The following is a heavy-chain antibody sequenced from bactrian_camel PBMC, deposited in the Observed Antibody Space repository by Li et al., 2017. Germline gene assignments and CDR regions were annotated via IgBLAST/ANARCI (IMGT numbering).Heavy chain of an antibody. V-gene: IGHV3S1*01. D-gene: IGHD1*01. CDR1: AHFYSSNC. CDR3: ATDFPWAVGGSSVAAQWN. J-gene: IGHJ4*01. CDR2: IDLGGGST. Sequence: QLVESGGGSVQAGETLTLSCAASAHFYSSNCMGWFRQAPGKEREGVATIDLGGGSTYYADSVKGRFTISQDNAKNTIYLQMNSLKSEDTALYYCATDFPWAVGGSSVAAQWNWGQGTQVTVS.